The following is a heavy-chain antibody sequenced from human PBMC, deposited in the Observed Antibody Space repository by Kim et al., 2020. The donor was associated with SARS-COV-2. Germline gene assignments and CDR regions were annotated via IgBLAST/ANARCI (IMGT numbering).Heavy chain of an antibody. J-gene: IGHJ1*01. Sequence: SETLSLTCAVYGGSFSGYYWSWIRQPPGKGLEWIGEINHSGSTNYNPSLKSRVTISVDTSKNQFSLKLSSVTAADTAVYYCARVFKGYSSGWRNSAYFQHWGQGTLVTVSS. V-gene: IGHV4-34*01. D-gene: IGHD6-19*01. CDR2: INHSGST. CDR1: GGSFSGYY. CDR3: ARVFKGYSSGWRNSAYFQH.